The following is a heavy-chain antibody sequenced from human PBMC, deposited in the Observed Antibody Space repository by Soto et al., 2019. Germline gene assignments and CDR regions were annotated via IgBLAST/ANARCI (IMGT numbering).Heavy chain of an antibody. V-gene: IGHV1-8*01. J-gene: IGHJ3*02. CDR2: MNPNSGNT. CDR3: ARTIVPTTRAAFDI. CDR1: GYTFTSYD. Sequence: ASVKVSCKASGYTFTSYDINWVRQATGQGLEWKGWMNPNSGNTGYAQKFQGRVTITRNTSISTAYMELSSLRSEDTAVYYCARTIVPTTRAAFDIWGQGTMVTVSS. D-gene: IGHD2-8*01.